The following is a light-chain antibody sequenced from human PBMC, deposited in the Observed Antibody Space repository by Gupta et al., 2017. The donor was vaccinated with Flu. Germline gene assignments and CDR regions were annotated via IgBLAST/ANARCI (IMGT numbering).Light chain of an antibody. CDR3: QQYYSTLT. CDR2: WAS. V-gene: IGKV4-1*01. CDR1: QSVLYSSNNKNY. Sequence: DIVMTQSPDSLAVSLGERATINCKSSQSVLYSSNNKNYLAWYQQKPGQPPKLLIYWASTRESGVPDRFSGSGSGTDFTLTISSLQAEDVAVYYCQQYYSTLTFAGGTKVEIK. J-gene: IGKJ4*01.